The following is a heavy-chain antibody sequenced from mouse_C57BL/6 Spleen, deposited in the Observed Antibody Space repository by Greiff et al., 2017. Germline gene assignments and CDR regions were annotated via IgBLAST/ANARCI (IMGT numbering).Heavy chain of an antibody. CDR3: ARDTGPYFDY. CDR1: GYSITSGYY. D-gene: IGHD4-1*01. CDR2: ISYDGSN. Sequence: ESGPGLVKPSQSLSLTCSVTGYSITSGYYWNWIRQFPGNKLEWMGYISYDGSNNYNPSLKNRISITRDTSKNQFFLKLNSVTTEDTATYYCARDTGPYFDYWGQGTTLTVSS. V-gene: IGHV3-6*01. J-gene: IGHJ2*01.